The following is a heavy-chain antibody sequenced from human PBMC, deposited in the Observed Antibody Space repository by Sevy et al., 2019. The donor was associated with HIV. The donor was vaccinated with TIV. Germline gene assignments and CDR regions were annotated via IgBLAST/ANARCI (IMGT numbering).Heavy chain of an antibody. CDR2: INHSGST. Sequence: SETLSLTCAVYGGSFSGYYWSWIRQPPGKGLEWIGEINHSGSTNYNPSLKSRVTISVDTSKNQFSLKLSSVTASDTSVYYCARHCGSTSCSHAFDIWGQGTMVTVSS. V-gene: IGHV4-34*01. CDR1: GGSFSGYY. D-gene: IGHD2-2*01. J-gene: IGHJ3*02. CDR3: ARHCGSTSCSHAFDI.